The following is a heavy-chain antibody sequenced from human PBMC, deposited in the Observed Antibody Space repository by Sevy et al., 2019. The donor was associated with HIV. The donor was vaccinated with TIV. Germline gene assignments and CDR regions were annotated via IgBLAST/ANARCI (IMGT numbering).Heavy chain of an antibody. CDR3: VRFDTKIKIFGVPRGAY. CDR1: SGSFSDFY. J-gene: IGHJ4*02. V-gene: IGHV4-34*01. Sequence: SETLSLTCTVYSGSFSDFYWNWIRQSPGKGLEWIGEINRREVTNYNPSLKSRVTISADASNRQFSLKLTSVTAADTAVYYCVRFDTKIKIFGVPRGAYWGPGTLVTVSS. CDR2: INRREVT. D-gene: IGHD3-3*01.